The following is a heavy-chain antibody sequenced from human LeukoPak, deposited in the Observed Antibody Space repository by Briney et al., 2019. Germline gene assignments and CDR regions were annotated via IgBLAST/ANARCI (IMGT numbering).Heavy chain of an antibody. J-gene: IGHJ4*02. V-gene: IGHV4-59*01. Sequence: SETLSLTCTVLADSISNYSWTWLRPPPGKGLEWIGYIYNSGSTNYNTSLKSRVTISMDTSKNQFSLKLSSVTAADTAVYYCAAEFSNEQWLDWDYWGQGTLVTVSS. D-gene: IGHD6-19*01. CDR2: IYNSGST. CDR3: AAEFSNEQWLDWDY. CDR1: ADSISNYS.